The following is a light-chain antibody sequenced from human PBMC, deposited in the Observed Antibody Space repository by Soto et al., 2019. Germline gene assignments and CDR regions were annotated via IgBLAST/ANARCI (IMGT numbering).Light chain of an antibody. V-gene: IGLV2-23*02. CDR2: EVN. CDR1: SSDIGTYNL. Sequence: QSVLTQPASVSGSPGQSITISCTGTSSDIGTYNLVSWYQNHPGKAPKHMLYEVNKRPSGVSDRFDGTKVGNTASLTSPGLQAEDEADYYCCSYAGRSTLYVLGTGTQLTVL. CDR3: CSYAGRSTLYV. J-gene: IGLJ1*01.